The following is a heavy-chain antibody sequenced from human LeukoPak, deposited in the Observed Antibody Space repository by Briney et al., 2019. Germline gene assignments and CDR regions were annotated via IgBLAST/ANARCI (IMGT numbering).Heavy chain of an antibody. D-gene: IGHD6-19*01. V-gene: IGHV4-59*01. Sequence: SETLSLTCTVSGGSISSYYWSWIRQPPGKGLEWIGYIYYSGSTNYNPSLESRVTISVDTSKNQFSLKLSSVTAADTAVYYCARVYSSGYCDYWGQGTLVTVSS. J-gene: IGHJ4*02. CDR2: IYYSGST. CDR3: ARVYSSGYCDY. CDR1: GGSISSYY.